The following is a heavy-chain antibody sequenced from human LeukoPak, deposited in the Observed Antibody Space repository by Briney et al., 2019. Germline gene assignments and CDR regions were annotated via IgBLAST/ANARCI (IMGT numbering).Heavy chain of an antibody. CDR1: GSTFGKYI. Sequence: GGSLRLSCTTSGSTFGKYIMTWVRQAPGNGLEWVSSIGGGDDITFYADSVKGRFRISRDDSKNTVFLQISSLRVEDTARYYCAKWRGTETIGTIWYGPLDHWGQGTQVTVSS. J-gene: IGHJ4*02. CDR2: IGGGDDIT. V-gene: IGHV3-23*01. CDR3: AKWRGTETIGTIWYGPLDH. D-gene: IGHD2-2*01.